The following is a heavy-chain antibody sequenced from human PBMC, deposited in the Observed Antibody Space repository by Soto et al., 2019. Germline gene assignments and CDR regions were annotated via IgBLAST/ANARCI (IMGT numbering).Heavy chain of an antibody. CDR1: GDSVSSNSAA. V-gene: IGHV6-1*01. CDR2: TYYRSKWYN. D-gene: IGHD3-10*01. CDR3: ARDREDGSGSYGYYYGMDV. Sequence: PSQTLSLTCAISGDSVSSNSAAWNWIRQSPSRGLEWLGRTYYRSKWYNDYAVSVKSRITINPDTSKNQFSLQLNSVTPEDTAVYYCARDREDGSGSYGYYYGMDVWGQGTTVTVSS. J-gene: IGHJ6*02.